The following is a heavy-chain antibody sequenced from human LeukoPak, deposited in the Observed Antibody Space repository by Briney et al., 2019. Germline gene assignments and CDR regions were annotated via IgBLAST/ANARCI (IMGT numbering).Heavy chain of an antibody. D-gene: IGHD3-16*02. Sequence: PPASVKVSCKVSGYTLTELSMHWVRQAPGKGLEWMGGFDPEDGETIYAQKFQGRVTMTRDTSTSTVYMELSSLRSEDTAVYYCARRLSPYYYGMDVWGQGTTVTVSS. J-gene: IGHJ6*02. CDR1: GYTLTELS. CDR2: FDPEDGET. V-gene: IGHV1-24*01. CDR3: ARRLSPYYYGMDV.